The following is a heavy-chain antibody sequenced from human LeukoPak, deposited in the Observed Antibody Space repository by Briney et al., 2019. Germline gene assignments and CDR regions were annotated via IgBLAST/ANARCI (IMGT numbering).Heavy chain of an antibody. CDR3: ARSAYS. CDR1: GFTFSSYW. D-gene: IGHD2-21*01. V-gene: IGHV3-7*01. Sequence: PGGSLRLSCAASGFTFSSYWMSWGRQAPGKGLEWVANIKHDGIEKYYVASVKGRFTISRDNAKNSLYLQMNSMRAEDTDVYYCARSAYSWGQGTLVTVSS. CDR2: IKHDGIEK. J-gene: IGHJ4*02.